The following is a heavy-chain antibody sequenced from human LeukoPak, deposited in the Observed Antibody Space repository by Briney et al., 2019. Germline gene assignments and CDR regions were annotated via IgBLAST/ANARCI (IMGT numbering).Heavy chain of an antibody. CDR1: GFTFSDYY. D-gene: IGHD2-21*01. CDR2: ISSSGSTI. Sequence: GGSLRLSCAASGFTFSDYYMSWIRQAPGKGLEWVSYISSSGSTIYYADSVKGRFTISRDNAKNSLYLQMNSLRAEDTAVYYCARDLRWGLPWVDYWGQGTLVTVSS. CDR3: ARDLRWGLPWVDY. V-gene: IGHV3-11*01. J-gene: IGHJ4*02.